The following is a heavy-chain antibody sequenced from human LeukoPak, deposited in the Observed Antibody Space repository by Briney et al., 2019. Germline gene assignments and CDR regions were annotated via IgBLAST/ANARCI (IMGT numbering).Heavy chain of an antibody. V-gene: IGHV3-30*04. D-gene: IGHD6-13*01. J-gene: IGHJ6*03. CDR1: GFTFSSYA. Sequence: GGSLRLSCAASGFTFSSYAMHCVRQAPGKGLEWVAVISHDGSKKYYVDSVKGRFTISRDNSKNTLYLQMNSLRAEDTALYYCARDGVAAAGSCYYYYMDVWAKGTTVTVSS. CDR2: ISHDGSKK. CDR3: ARDGVAAAGSCYYYYMDV.